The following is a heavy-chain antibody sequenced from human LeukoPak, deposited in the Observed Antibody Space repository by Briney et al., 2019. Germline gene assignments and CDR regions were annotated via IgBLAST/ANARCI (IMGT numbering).Heavy chain of an antibody. Sequence: ASVKVSCNASGYTFTAYHIHWVRQAPGQGLEWMGLINPNRGATNYLQKFQGRVTMTRDTSISTAYMDLSGLTSDDTAVYYCARDATPEWELLNWGQGTLVTVSS. CDR3: ARDATPEWELLN. V-gene: IGHV1-2*06. J-gene: IGHJ4*02. CDR2: INPNRGAT. D-gene: IGHD1-26*01. CDR1: GYTFTAYH.